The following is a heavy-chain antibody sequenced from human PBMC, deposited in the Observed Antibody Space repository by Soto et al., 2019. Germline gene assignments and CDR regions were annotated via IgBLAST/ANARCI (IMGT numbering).Heavy chain of an antibody. V-gene: IGHV4-59*01. CDR1: GGSISSYY. J-gene: IGHJ4*02. D-gene: IGHD3-3*01. CDR3: ARVSYDFWSGYSLASYYFDY. CDR2: IYYSGST. Sequence: KTSETLSLTCTVSGGSISSYYWSWIRQPPGKGLEWIGYIYYSGSTNYNPSLKSRVTISVDTSKNQFSLKLSSVTAADTAVYYCARVSYDFWSGYSLASYYFDYWGQGTLVTVSS.